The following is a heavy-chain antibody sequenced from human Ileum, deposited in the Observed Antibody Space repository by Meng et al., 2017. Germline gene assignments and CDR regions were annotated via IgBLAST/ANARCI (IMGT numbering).Heavy chain of an antibody. CDR1: GGSITNYY. CDR3: AIGWGWTADH. D-gene: IGHD3-10*01. Sequence: QVQLQESGPGRVKPSETLSLTCSASGGSITNYYLIWIRPSPGKGLEWLGNSHKTGGSNDNPSLSSRLTIWMDTSNNQFSLELTSLTAADTALYYCAIGWGWTADHWGQGILVTVSS. J-gene: IGHJ5*02. CDR2: SHKTGGS. V-gene: IGHV4-59*03.